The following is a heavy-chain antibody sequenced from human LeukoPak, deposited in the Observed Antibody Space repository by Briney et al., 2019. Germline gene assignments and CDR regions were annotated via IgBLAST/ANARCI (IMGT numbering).Heavy chain of an antibody. CDR2: IWYDGSKK. J-gene: IGHJ4*02. CDR3: AREGIAAAGTFDY. D-gene: IGHD6-13*01. V-gene: IGHV3-33*01. CDR1: GYAFRRNG. Sequence: GGSLRLSCAAYGYAFRRNGMHWVRQAPGKGLDWVAVIWYDGSKKYYGDSVKGRFTISRDNSKNTLYLQMNSLRAEDTAVYYCAREGIAAAGTFDYWGQGTLVTVSS.